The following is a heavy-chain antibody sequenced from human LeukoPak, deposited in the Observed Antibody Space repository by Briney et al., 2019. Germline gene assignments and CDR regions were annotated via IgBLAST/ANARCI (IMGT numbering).Heavy chain of an antibody. V-gene: IGHV5-51*01. CDR1: GYSFTTYW. Sequence: GESLKISCKGSGYSFTTYWIGWVRQIPGKGLEWMGVIYPGDSDTRYSPSFQGQVTISADKSISTAFLQWSSLKASDAAMYYCARRLPLQNWFDPWGQGTLVTVSS. J-gene: IGHJ5*02. CDR3: ARRLPLQNWFDP. D-gene: IGHD3-16*01. CDR2: IYPGDSDT.